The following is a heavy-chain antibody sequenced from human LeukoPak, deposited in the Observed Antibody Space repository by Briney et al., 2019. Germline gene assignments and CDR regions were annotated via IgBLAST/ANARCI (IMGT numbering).Heavy chain of an antibody. Sequence: SETLSLTCIVSGGSISGYYWNWIRHSAGKGLEWIWRIYANGGTNYNPSLRSRVSMSVDTSKNQFSLKLTSVTAADTAIYYCARDFTRNSYAVAEFFHPWGQGTLVSVSS. CDR3: ARDFTRNSYAVAEFFHP. CDR2: IYANGGT. V-gene: IGHV4-4*07. CDR1: GGSISGYY. J-gene: IGHJ1*01. D-gene: IGHD5-18*01.